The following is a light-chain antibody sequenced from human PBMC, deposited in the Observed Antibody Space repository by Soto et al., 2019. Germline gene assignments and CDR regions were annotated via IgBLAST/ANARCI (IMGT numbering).Light chain of an antibody. CDR2: CAS. Sequence: EIVMTQSQATMSLSPGDRATLSGRASQSINSTLAWYPQKPGQAPRLLIYCASPRAADIPPIYSASGSGTEFTLLISSVQSEDVVINYCLQYNNWPPVTFGVGTKVDIK. J-gene: IGKJ4*01. V-gene: IGKV3-15*01. CDR1: QSINST. CDR3: LQYNNWPPVT.